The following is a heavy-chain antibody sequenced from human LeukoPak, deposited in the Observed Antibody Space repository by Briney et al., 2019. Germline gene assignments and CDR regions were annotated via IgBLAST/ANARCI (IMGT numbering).Heavy chain of an antibody. D-gene: IGHD2-15*01. J-gene: IGHJ3*02. CDR2: FDPEDGET. CDR3: ATLYCSGGSCHDGNAFDI. V-gene: IGHV1-24*01. Sequence: ASVRVSSKVSGYTLTELSMHWVRQAPGKGLEWMGRFDPEDGETIYAQKFQGRVTMTEDTSTDTAYMELSSLRSEDTAVYYCATLYCSGGSCHDGNAFDIWGQGTMVTVSS. CDR1: GYTLTELS.